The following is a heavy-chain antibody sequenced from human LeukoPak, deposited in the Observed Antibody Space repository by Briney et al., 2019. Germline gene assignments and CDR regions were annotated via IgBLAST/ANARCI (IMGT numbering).Heavy chain of an antibody. Sequence: ASVKVSCKASGYTFTGYYMHWVRQAPGQGLEWMGRINPNSGGTNYALKFLGRVTMTRDTSISTAYMELSRLRSHDTAVYYCARGVVVPAADYYYGMDVWGQGTTVTVS. J-gene: IGHJ6*02. CDR1: GYTFTGYY. CDR2: INPNSGGT. CDR3: ARGVVVPAADYYYGMDV. V-gene: IGHV1-2*06. D-gene: IGHD2-2*01.